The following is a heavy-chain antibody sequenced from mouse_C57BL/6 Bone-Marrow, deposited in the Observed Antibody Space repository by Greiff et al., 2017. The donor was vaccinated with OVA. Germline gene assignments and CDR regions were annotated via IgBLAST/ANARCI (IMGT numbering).Heavy chain of an antibody. CDR2: ISNGCGST. CDR3: ARYYYGLYAMDY. J-gene: IGHJ4*01. Sequence: EVQGVESGGGLVQPGGSLKLSCAASGFTFSDYYMYWVRQTPEKRLEWVAYISNGCGSTYYPDTVKGRFTISRDNAKNTLYLQMSRLKSEYTAMYYCARYYYGLYAMDYWGQGTSVTVSS. V-gene: IGHV5-12*01. D-gene: IGHD1-1*01. CDR1: GFTFSDYY.